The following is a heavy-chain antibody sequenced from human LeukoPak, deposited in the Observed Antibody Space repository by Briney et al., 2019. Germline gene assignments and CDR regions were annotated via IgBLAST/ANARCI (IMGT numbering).Heavy chain of an antibody. CDR2: ISGSGGST. D-gene: IGHD6-19*01. CDR3: AKCPTAAVAGKKYYYYYYMDV. Sequence: PGGSLRLSCAASRFTFSSYAMSWVRQAPGKGLEWVSAISGSGGSTYYADSVKGRFTISRDNSKNTLYLQMNSLRAEDTAVYYCAKCPTAAVAGKKYYYYYYMDVWGKGTTVTVSS. CDR1: RFTFSSYA. V-gene: IGHV3-23*01. J-gene: IGHJ6*03.